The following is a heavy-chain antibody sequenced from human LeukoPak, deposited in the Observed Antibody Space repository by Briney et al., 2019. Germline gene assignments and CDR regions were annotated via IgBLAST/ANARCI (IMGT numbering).Heavy chain of an antibody. CDR3: ARGQGGNYYLNYFDY. CDR1: GGSISTYY. D-gene: IGHD1-26*01. Sequence: SETLSLTCSVSGGSISTYYWSWVRQPPEKGLEWIGHFYYSGGTSYSPSLKSRLTISVDTSSNQFSLKLTSVTAADTAVYFCARGQGGNYYLNYFDYWGQGALVTVSS. CDR2: FYYSGGT. V-gene: IGHV4-59*01. J-gene: IGHJ4*02.